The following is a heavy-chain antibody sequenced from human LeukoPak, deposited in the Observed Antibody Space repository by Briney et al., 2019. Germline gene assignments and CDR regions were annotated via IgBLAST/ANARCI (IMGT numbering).Heavy chain of an antibody. CDR3: AREGGFYRPLDY. CDR2: YHLDGRT. V-gene: IGHV4-4*02. Sequence: PSETLSLTCDVSGGYVTSTNWWIWVRQPPGKNLEWIGGYHLDGRTNYNPSLKSRLVMSADLPENHISLKLTSVTAADTAVYYCAREGGFYRPLDYSGQGTLVTVSS. D-gene: IGHD6-25*01. CDR1: GGYVTSTNW. J-gene: IGHJ4*02.